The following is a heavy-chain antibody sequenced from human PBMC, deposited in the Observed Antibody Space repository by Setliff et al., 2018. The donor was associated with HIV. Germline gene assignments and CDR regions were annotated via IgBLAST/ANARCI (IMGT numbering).Heavy chain of an antibody. Sequence: SETLSLTCAVYGGSFSNYYWSWIRQSPGEGLEWIGEINHGGSTNYNPSLKSRVTIFLDTSKTQFSLRLSSVTAADTAMYYCARAMTYSGSGSYALDVWGKGTTVTVSS. CDR2: INHGGST. D-gene: IGHD3-10*01. CDR1: GGSFSNYY. V-gene: IGHV4-34*01. CDR3: ARAMTYSGSGSYALDV. J-gene: IGHJ6*04.